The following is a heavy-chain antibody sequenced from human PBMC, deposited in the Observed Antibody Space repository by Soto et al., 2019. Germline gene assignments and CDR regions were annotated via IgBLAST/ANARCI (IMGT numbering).Heavy chain of an antibody. D-gene: IGHD6-19*01. CDR2: IYHSGST. Sequence: SSETLSLTCAVSGGSISSGGYSWSWIRQPPGKGLEWIGYIYHSGSTYYNPSLKSRVTISVDRSKNQFSLKLSSVTAADTAVYYCARHDGFSSGWIFDYWGHGTLVTVSS. V-gene: IGHV4-30-2*01. CDR1: GGSISSGGYS. J-gene: IGHJ4*01. CDR3: ARHDGFSSGWIFDY.